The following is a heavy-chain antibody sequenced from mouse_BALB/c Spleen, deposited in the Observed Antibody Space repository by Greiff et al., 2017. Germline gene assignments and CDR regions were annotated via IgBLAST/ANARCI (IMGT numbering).Heavy chain of an antibody. CDR3: ARDYYGSSYFDY. J-gene: IGHJ2*01. CDR1: GYSITSGYY. D-gene: IGHD1-1*01. Sequence: ESGPGLVKPSQSLSLTCSVTGYSITSGYYWNWIRQFPGNKPEWMGYISYDGSNNYNPSLKNRISITRDTSKNQFFLKLNSVTTEDTATYYCARDYYGSSYFDYWGQGTTLTVSS. V-gene: IGHV3-6*02. CDR2: ISYDGSN.